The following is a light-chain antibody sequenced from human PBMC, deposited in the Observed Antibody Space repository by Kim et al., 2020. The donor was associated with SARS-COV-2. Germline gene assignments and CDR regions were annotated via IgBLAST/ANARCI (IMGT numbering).Light chain of an antibody. Sequence: GQGVTISCSGRSSNIGSNYVYWYQQLPGTAPKLLIYSNNKRPSGVPDRFSGSKSGTSASLAISGLRSEDEADYYCAAWDDSLSGVVFGGGTQLTVL. CDR3: AAWDDSLSGVV. J-gene: IGLJ2*01. V-gene: IGLV1-47*02. CDR2: SNN. CDR1: SSNIGSNY.